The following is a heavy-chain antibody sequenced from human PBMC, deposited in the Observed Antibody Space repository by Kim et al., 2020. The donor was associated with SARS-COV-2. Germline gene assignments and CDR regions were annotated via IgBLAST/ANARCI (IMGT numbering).Heavy chain of an antibody. CDR3: ARGRWSFDPDAFDI. J-gene: IGHJ3*02. V-gene: IGHV4-31*02. D-gene: IGHD2-21*01. Sequence: TPSLKRRVTISVDTSKNQFSLKLSSVTAADTAVYYCARGRWSFDPDAFDIWGQGTMVTVSS.